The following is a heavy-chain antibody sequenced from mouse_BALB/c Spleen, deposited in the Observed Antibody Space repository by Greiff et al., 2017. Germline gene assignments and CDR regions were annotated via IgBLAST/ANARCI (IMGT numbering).Heavy chain of an antibody. CDR3: AKADYYGSSRFAY. D-gene: IGHD1-1*01. CDR1: GFNIKDTY. V-gene: IGHV14-3*02. J-gene: IGHJ3*01. Sequence: VQLKQSGAELVKPGASVKLSCTASGFNIKDTYMHWVKQRPEQGLEWIGRIDPANGNTKYDPKFQGKATITADTSSNTAYLQLSSLTSEDTAVYYCAKADYYGSSRFAYWGQGTLVTVSA. CDR2: IDPANGNT.